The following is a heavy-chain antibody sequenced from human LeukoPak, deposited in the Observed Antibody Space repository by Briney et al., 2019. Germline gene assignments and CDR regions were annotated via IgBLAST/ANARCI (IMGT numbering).Heavy chain of an antibody. Sequence: PSETLSLTCTVSGGSISSYYWSWIRQPPGKGLEWIGYIYYSGSTNYNPSLKSRVTISVDTSKNQFSLKLSSVTAADTAVYYCASPGVGGDYAFDIWGQGTMVTVSS. CDR3: ASPGVGGDYAFDI. CDR1: GGSISSYY. CDR2: IYYSGST. V-gene: IGHV4-59*01. D-gene: IGHD2-21*02. J-gene: IGHJ3*02.